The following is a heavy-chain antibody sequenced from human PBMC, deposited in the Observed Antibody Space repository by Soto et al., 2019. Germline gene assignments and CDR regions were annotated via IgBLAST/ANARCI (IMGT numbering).Heavy chain of an antibody. CDR3: AMKGNAFDI. CDR2: IYYSGST. J-gene: IGHJ3*02. CDR1: GGSISSYY. Sequence: PSETLSLTCTVSGGSISSYYWSWIRQPPGKGLEWIGYIYYSGSTSYNPSLKSRVTISVDTSKNQFSLKLNSVTAADTAVYYCAMKGNAFDIWGQGTMVTVSS. D-gene: IGHD3-10*01. V-gene: IGHV4-59*01.